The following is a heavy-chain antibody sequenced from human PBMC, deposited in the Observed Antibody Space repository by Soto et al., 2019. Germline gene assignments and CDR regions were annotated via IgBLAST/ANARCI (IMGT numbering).Heavy chain of an antibody. Sequence: GGSLRLSSAASGFTFSNAGMSWVRQAPGKGLEWVGRIKSKTDGGTTDYAAPVKGRFTISRDDSKNTLYLQMNSLKTEDTAVYYCTTDEADEGAQGAGGYFQHWGQGTLVTVSS. V-gene: IGHV3-15*01. CDR2: IKSKTDGGTT. CDR1: GFTFSNAG. D-gene: IGHD3-16*01. J-gene: IGHJ1*01. CDR3: TTDEADEGAQGAGGYFQH.